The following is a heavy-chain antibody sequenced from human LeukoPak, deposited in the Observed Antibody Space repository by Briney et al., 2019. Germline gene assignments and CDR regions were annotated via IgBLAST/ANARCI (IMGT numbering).Heavy chain of an antibody. CDR2: INPNSGGT. D-gene: IGHD3-3*01. CDR1: GYTFTGYY. J-gene: IGHJ5*02. Sequence: ASVKVSCKASGYTFTGYYMHWVRQAPGQGLEWMGRINPNSGGTNYAQKFQGGVTMTRDTSISTAYMELSRLRSDDTAVYYCATQYYDFWSGYLGEFDPWGQGTLVTVSS. CDR3: ATQYYDFWSGYLGEFDP. V-gene: IGHV1-2*06.